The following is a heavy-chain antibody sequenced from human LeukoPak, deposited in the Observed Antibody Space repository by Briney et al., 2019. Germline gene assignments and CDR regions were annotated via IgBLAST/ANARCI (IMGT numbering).Heavy chain of an antibody. CDR1: GGSISSSSYY. D-gene: IGHD3-22*01. CDR2: ISYTGST. Sequence: SETLSLTCSVSGGSISSSSYYWGWIRQPPGKGLEWIGSISYTGSTFYNPSLKSRVTVSVDTSKNHFSLELSSVTATDTAVYYCARHDSSGYLDYWGQGTLVTVSS. V-gene: IGHV4-39*01. J-gene: IGHJ4*02. CDR3: ARHDSSGYLDY.